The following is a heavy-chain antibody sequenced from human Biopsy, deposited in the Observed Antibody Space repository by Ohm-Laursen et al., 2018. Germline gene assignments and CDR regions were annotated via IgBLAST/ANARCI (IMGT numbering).Heavy chain of an antibody. D-gene: IGHD3-10*01. V-gene: IGHV1-69*06. CDR1: GGTFSDYA. J-gene: IGHJ6*02. Sequence: SSVKVSCKAPGGTFSDYAISWVRQAPGQGLEWMGGVTPIFGTSNHALKFQGRVTITADKSTSTAYMELNSLRSDDTAMYYCARDALLPGVGGMDVWGQGTTVTVSS. CDR3: ARDALLPGVGGMDV. CDR2: VTPIFGTS.